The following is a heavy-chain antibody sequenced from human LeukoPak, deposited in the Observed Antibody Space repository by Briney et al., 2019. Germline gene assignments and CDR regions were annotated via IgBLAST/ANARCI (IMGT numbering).Heavy chain of an antibody. CDR2: ISSSSTI. CDR3: ARDTSYYYDSSGSDY. V-gene: IGHV3-48*02. J-gene: IGHJ4*02. CDR1: GFTFSRYS. Sequence: GGSLRLSCAASGFTFSRYSMNWVRQAPGKGLEWVSYISSSSTIYYADSVKGRFTISRDNAKNSLYLQMNSLRDEDTAVYYCARDTSYYYDSSGSDYWGQGTLVTVSS. D-gene: IGHD3-22*01.